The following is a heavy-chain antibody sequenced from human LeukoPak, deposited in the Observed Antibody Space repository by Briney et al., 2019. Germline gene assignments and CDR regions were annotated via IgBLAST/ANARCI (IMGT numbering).Heavy chain of an antibody. V-gene: IGHV4-39*02. J-gene: IGHJ4*02. CDR1: GDSISSPLYY. CDR2: IYYSGST. Sequence: SETLSLTCTVSGDSISSPLYYWGWIRQPPGKGLEWIGSIYYSGSTYYNPSLKSRVTISVDTSKNHFSLKLSSVTAADTAVYYCARSHTRGPEVALMDYWGQGTLVTASS. D-gene: IGHD3-10*01. CDR3: ARSHTRGPEVALMDY.